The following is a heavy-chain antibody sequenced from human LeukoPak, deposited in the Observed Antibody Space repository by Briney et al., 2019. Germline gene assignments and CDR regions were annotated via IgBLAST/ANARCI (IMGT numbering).Heavy chain of an antibody. D-gene: IGHD5-12*01. CDR2: INHSGST. Sequence: GSLRLSCVASGFTFSNYGMSWVRQAPGKGLEWIGEINHSGSTNYNPSLKSRVTISVDTSKNQFSLKLSSVTAADTAVYYCARHRGPSYIVATSDFDYWGQGTLVTVSS. J-gene: IGHJ4*02. CDR1: GFTFSNYG. CDR3: ARHRGPSYIVATSDFDY. V-gene: IGHV4-34*01.